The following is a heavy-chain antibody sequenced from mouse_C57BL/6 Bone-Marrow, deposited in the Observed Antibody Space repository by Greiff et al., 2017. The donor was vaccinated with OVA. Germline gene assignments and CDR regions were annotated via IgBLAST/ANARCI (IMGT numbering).Heavy chain of an antibody. CDR1: GFTFTDYY. CDR2: IRNKANGYTT. V-gene: IGHV7-3*01. Sequence: EVHLVESGGGLVQPGGSLSLSCAASGFTFTDYYMSWVRQPPGKALEWLGFIRNKANGYTTEYSASVKGRFTISRDNSQSILYLQMNALRAEDSATYYCASLYYYYGSSYAMDYWGQGTSGTVSS. D-gene: IGHD1-1*01. CDR3: ASLYYYYGSSYAMDY. J-gene: IGHJ4*01.